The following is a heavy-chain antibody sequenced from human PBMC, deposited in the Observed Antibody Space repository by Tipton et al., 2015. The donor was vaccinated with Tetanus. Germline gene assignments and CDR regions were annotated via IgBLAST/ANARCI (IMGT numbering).Heavy chain of an antibody. D-gene: IGHD5-18*01. V-gene: IGHV4-39*07. CDR3: ARGGSYSYGPRGFDL. CDR2: VDDSGST. J-gene: IGHJ2*01. Sequence: TLSLTCTVSGDSVSTGNFYWTWIRQPPGKGLEWIGEVDDSGSTNYSPSVKSRVTISLDTSKNEFSLTLSSVTAADTAVYYCARGGSYSYGPRGFDLWGRGTLVTVSS. CDR1: GDSVSTGNFY.